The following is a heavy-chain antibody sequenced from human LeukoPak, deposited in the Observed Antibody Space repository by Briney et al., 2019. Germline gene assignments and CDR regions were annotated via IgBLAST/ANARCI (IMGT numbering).Heavy chain of an antibody. Sequence: SSETLSLTCAVYGGSFSGYYWSWIRQPPGNGLEWIGEINHSGSTNYNPSLKSRVTISVDTSKNQFSLKLSSVTAAETAVYYCAREGRVPYYDFWSGYYRGYYGMDVWGQGTTVTVSS. CDR3: AREGRVPYYDFWSGYYRGYYGMDV. D-gene: IGHD3-3*01. CDR1: GGSFSGYY. V-gene: IGHV4-34*01. J-gene: IGHJ6*02. CDR2: INHSGST.